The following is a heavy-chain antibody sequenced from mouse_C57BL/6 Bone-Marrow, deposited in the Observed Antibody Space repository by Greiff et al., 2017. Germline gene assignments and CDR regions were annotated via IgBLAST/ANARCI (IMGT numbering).Heavy chain of an antibody. CDR1: GYTFTSYW. Sequence: QVQLQQPGAELVKPGASVKLSCKASGYTFTSYWMQWVKQRPGQGLEWIGEIDPSDSYTNYNQKFKGKATLTVDPSSSTAYMQLSSLTSEDSAVYYCARYGYDVGRGYYLDYWGQGTTLTVSS. CDR2: IDPSDSYT. J-gene: IGHJ2*01. CDR3: ARYGYDVGRGYYLDY. V-gene: IGHV1-50*01. D-gene: IGHD2-2*01.